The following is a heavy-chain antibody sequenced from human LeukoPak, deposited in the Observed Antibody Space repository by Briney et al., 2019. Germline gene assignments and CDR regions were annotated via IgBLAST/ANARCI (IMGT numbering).Heavy chain of an antibody. CDR3: ARAGGLLFDY. V-gene: IGHV1-46*01. Sequence: ASVKVSCKASGYTFTSYGISWVRQAPGQGLEWMGIINPSGGSTSYAQKFQGRVTMTRDTSTSTVYMELSSLRSEDTAVYYCARAGGLLFDYWGQGTLVTVSS. CDR2: INPSGGST. J-gene: IGHJ4*02. D-gene: IGHD1-26*01. CDR1: GYTFTSYG.